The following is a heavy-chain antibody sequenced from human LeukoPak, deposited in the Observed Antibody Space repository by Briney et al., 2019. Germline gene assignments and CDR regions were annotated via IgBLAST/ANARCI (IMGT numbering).Heavy chain of an antibody. V-gene: IGHV1-46*01. CDR2: INPSGGST. D-gene: IGHD5-24*01. Sequence: GASVKVSCKASGYTFTGYYMHWVRQAPGQGLEWMGIINPSGGSTSYAQKFQGRVTMTRDMSTSTVYMELSSLRSEDTAVYYCARAGDGYNSDGGSYYYYMDVWGKGTTVTVSS. CDR3: ARAGDGYNSDGGSYYYYMDV. CDR1: GYTFTGYY. J-gene: IGHJ6*03.